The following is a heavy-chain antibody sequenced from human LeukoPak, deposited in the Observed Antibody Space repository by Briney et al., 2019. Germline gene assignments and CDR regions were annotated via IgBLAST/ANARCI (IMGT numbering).Heavy chain of an antibody. CDR1: GFTLAAYA. CDR3: AISGGGDSGYGNMDY. Sequence: GGSLRPSCAASGFTLAAYAMPGVRQVPGQGLGWDSVINWNSDSLASANPVKGGFTTSRDNAKNSRYPQMKRLRAQDTPYYNLAISGGGDSGYGNMDYWGQGTLVTVSS. J-gene: IGHJ4*02. CDR2: INWNSDSL. V-gene: IGHV3-9*01. D-gene: IGHD5-12*01.